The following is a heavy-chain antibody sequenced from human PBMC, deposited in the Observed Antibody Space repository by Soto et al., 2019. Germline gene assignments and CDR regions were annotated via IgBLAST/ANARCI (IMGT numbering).Heavy chain of an antibody. CDR2: IYPGDSDT. D-gene: IGHD3-22*01. J-gene: IGHJ3*02. CDR3: ARAAVLTMTLPPDAFDI. Sequence: PGESLKISCKGSGYSFTSYWIGWVRQMPGKGLEWMGIIYPGDSDTRYSPSFQGKVTISADKSISTAYLQWSSLKASDTAMYYCARAAVLTMTLPPDAFDIWGQGTMVTVSS. V-gene: IGHV5-51*01. CDR1: GYSFTSYW.